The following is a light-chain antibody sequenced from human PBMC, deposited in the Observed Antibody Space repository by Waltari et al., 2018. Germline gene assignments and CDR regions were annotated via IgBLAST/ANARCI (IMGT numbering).Light chain of an antibody. Sequence: DNVMTQSPLPLPVTPGDPASTPCRSSRSLLHSNGYNYLDWYLQKPGQSPQLLIYLGSNRASGVPDRFSGSGSGTDFTLKISRVEAEDVGVYYCIQALQTPLTFGPGTKVDI. CDR1: RSLLHSNGYNY. V-gene: IGKV2-28*01. CDR3: IQALQTPLT. J-gene: IGKJ3*01. CDR2: LGS.